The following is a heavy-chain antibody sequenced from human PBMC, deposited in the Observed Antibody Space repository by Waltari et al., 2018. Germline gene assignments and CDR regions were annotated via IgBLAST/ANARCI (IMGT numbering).Heavy chain of an antibody. V-gene: IGHV4-34*01. D-gene: IGHD2-2*01. CDR1: GGSFSGYY. CDR2: INHSGST. CDR3: ARDPTWGYCSSTSCYGGINWFDP. J-gene: IGHJ5*02. Sequence: QVQLQQWGAGLLTPSETLSLTCAVYGGSFSGYYWSWIRQPPGKGLEWIGEINHSGSTNYNPSLKSRVTISVDTSKNQFSLKLSSVTAADTAVYYCARDPTWGYCSSTSCYGGINWFDPWGQGTLVTVSS.